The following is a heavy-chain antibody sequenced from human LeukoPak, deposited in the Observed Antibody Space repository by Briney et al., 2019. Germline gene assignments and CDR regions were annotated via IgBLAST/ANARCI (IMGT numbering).Heavy chain of an antibody. J-gene: IGHJ4*02. Sequence: ASVEVSCKASGYTFTGYYMHWVRQAPGQGLEWMGWINPNSGGTNYAQKFQGWVTMTRDTSISTAYMELSRLRSDDTAVYYCARIRTYGDYAFDYWGQGTLVTVSS. CDR1: GYTFTGYY. V-gene: IGHV1-2*04. D-gene: IGHD4-17*01. CDR3: ARIRTYGDYAFDY. CDR2: INPNSGGT.